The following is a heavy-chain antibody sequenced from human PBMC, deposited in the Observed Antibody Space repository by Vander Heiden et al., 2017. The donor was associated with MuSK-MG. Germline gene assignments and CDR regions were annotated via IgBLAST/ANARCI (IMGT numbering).Heavy chain of an antibody. D-gene: IGHD3-10*02. J-gene: IGHJ3*01. CDR1: EFPFDDYG. Sequence: EGQLVESCVGLVQPGGSIRRSCAASEFPFDDYGMDWVRHAPGRGLELVSSIILNSSSIAYAYAGKGRFTISRDNTKNSLYVLMKILRHEDTAFYYCPKRTADAYVSEIASWAQGTLFHVS. V-gene: IGHV3-9*01. CDR2: IILNSSSI. CDR3: PKRTADAYVSEIAS.